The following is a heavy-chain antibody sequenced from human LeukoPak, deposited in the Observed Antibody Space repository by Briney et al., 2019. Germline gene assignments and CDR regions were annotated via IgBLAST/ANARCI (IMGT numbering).Heavy chain of an antibody. CDR2: IWYDGADK. CDR3: ARSGSTYYYGMDV. D-gene: IGHD3-10*01. V-gene: IGHV3-33*01. J-gene: IGHJ6*02. Sequence: GRSLRLTCAASGFTFSSYGMHWVRQGPGRGLEWVTFIWYDGADKNYADSVKGRFTISRDNSKNTLYLQMNSLRAEDTAVYYCARSGSTYYYGMDVWGQGTTVTVSS. CDR1: GFTFSSYG.